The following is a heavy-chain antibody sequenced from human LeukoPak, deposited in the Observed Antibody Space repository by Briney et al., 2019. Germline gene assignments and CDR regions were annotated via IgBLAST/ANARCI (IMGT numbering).Heavy chain of an antibody. CDR2: FYTTGNT. V-gene: IGHV4-4*07. CDR1: GGSISSYY. J-gene: IGHJ6*03. CDR3: ARWLWFSNNYYYMDV. D-gene: IGHD5-18*01. Sequence: SETLSLXCTVSGGSISSYYWSWIRQPAGKGLEWIGRFYTTGNTNYNPSLKSRVTMSVDTSKNQFSLRLSSVTAADTAVYYCARWLWFSNNYYYMDVWGKGTTVTVSS.